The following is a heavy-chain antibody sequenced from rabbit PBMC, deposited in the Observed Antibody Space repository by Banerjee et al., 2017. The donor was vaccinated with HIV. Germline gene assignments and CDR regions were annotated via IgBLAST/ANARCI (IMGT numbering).Heavy chain of an antibody. V-gene: IGHV1S45*01. J-gene: IGHJ4*01. CDR3: ARSISYAGYTGYGYAYFPL. CDR2: INTGDGST. CDR1: GFSFSNKYV. Sequence: QEHLEESGGDLVKPEGSLTLTCTASGFSFSNKYVMCWVRQAPGKGLEWIAYINTGDGSTDYATWVNGRFTISLDNAQNTVFLQMTSLTAADTATYFCARSISYAGYTGYGYAYFPLWGQGTLVTVS. D-gene: IGHD6-1*01.